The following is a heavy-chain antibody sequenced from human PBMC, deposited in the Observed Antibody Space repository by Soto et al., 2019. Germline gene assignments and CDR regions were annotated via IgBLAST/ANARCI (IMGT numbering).Heavy chain of an antibody. D-gene: IGHD3-10*01. CDR1: GFTFSNHA. Sequence: GGSLRLSCAASGFTFSNHAMTWVRQAPGKGLEWVSTIRAGGDGTYFADSVKGRFTLSRDNSKNTLYLQMNSLRADDTAVYYCARDGSAVPGYYYQYMDVWGKGTTVTVSS. J-gene: IGHJ6*03. CDR2: IRAGGDGT. V-gene: IGHV3-23*01. CDR3: ARDGSAVPGYYYQYMDV.